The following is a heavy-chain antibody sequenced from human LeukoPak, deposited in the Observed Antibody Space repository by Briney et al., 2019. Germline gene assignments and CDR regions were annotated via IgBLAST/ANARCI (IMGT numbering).Heavy chain of an antibody. CDR1: GFTFSSYS. V-gene: IGHV3-48*01. CDR3: AKEYSGNYYYFDY. CDR2: ISGSSSTI. Sequence: PGGSLRLSCAASGFTFSSYSMNWVRQAPGKGLEWGSYISGSSSTIYYADSVKGRFTISRDNSKNTLYLQMNSLRAEDTAVYYCAKEYSGNYYYFDYWGQGTLVTVSS. J-gene: IGHJ4*02. D-gene: IGHD1-26*01.